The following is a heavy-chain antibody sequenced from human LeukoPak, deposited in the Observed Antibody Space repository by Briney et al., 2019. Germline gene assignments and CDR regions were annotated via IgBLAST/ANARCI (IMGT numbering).Heavy chain of an antibody. D-gene: IGHD4-23*01. CDR1: GFMFSSNW. Sequence: GGSLRLSCAASGFMFSSNWMSWVRLAPGKGLEWVANIKEDGTETYYVDSVKGRFTISRDNSKNSLYLQMNSLRAEDTAIYYCARDSPDYGGKGFDYWGQGTLVTVSS. CDR2: IKEDGTET. J-gene: IGHJ4*02. CDR3: ARDSPDYGGKGFDY. V-gene: IGHV3-7*03.